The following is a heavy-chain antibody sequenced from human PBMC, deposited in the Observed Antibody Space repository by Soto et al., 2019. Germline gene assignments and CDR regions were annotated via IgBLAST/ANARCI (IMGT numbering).Heavy chain of an antibody. CDR1: GFTFSNSA. CDR3: AEEPYECGDCCNFEY. CDR2: IMIGGGHT. D-gene: IGHD2-21*01. J-gene: IGHJ4*02. Sequence: QVVQSGPEVKNPGTSVRVSCQTSGFTFSNSAVQWVRQARGQPLEWIGWIMIGGGHTKIAQKIQDRLTLTRDFSTSTVFMELSSLPSEDTAMYYCAEEPYECGDCCNFEYWGQATLVNVSS. V-gene: IGHV1-58*01.